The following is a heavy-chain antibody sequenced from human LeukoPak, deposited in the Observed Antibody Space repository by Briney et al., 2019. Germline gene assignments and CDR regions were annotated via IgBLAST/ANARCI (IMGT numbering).Heavy chain of an antibody. CDR1: GFSLSTSGVG. Sequence: GSGPTLVKPTQTLTLTCTFSGFSLSTSGVGVGWIRQPPGKALEWLALIYWDDDKRYSPSLKSRLTIAKDTSKNQVVLTMTNMDPVDTAAYYCAQGIIQIWPQVWGKGTTVTVSS. V-gene: IGHV2-5*02. J-gene: IGHJ6*04. CDR2: IYWDDDK. CDR3: AQGIIQIWPQV. D-gene: IGHD5-18*01.